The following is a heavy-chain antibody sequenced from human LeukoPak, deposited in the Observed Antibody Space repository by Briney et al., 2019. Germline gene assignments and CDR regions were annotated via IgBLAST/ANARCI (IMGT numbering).Heavy chain of an antibody. CDR3: ASGYCSSTSCYYYYGMDV. V-gene: IGHV1-8*01. Sequence: GASVKVSCKASGYTFTSYDINWVRQATGQGLEWMGRMNPNSGNTGYAQKFQGRVTMTRNTSISTAYMELSSLRSEDTAVYYCASGYCSSTSCYYYYGMDVWGQGTTVTVSS. J-gene: IGHJ6*02. D-gene: IGHD2-2*01. CDR1: GYTFTSYD. CDR2: MNPNSGNT.